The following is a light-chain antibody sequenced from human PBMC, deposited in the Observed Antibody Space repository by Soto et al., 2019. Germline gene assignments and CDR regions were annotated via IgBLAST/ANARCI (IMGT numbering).Light chain of an antibody. CDR3: QQYVSLPIT. CDR2: GAS. CDR1: QSLSIY. V-gene: IGKV3-20*01. J-gene: IGKJ5*01. Sequence: EIVLPKTPATLSLSPGERATLCCRAIQSLSIYLARYQQKPGQAHRRLIYGASNRATGIPDRFSVSGSGTDFTLTINIVEPEDLSVDYCQQYVSLPITFGQGTRLEIK.